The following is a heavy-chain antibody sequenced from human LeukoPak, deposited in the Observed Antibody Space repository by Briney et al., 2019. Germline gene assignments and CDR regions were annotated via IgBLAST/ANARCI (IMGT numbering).Heavy chain of an antibody. J-gene: IGHJ4*02. V-gene: IGHV3-23*01. D-gene: IGHD3-3*01. Sequence: GGSLRLSCEVYGFIVSDYEMNWVRQAPGKGLEWVSAISGSGGSTYYADSVKGRFTISRDNSKNTLYLQMNSLRAEDTAVYYCAKQLYTYYDFWSGPKPFDYWGQGTLVTVSS. CDR1: GFIVSDYE. CDR3: AKQLYTYYDFWSGPKPFDY. CDR2: ISGSGGST.